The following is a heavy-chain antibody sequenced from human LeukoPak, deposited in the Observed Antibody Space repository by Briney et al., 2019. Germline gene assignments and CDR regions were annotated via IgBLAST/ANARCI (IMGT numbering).Heavy chain of an antibody. D-gene: IGHD3-22*01. CDR3: ARPRGGTGGYQYFQH. CDR2: INHSGST. Sequence: SETLSLTCAVYGGSFSGYYWSWIRQPPGKGLEWIGEINHSGSTNYNPSLKSRVTISVDTSKNQFSLKLSSVTAADTAVYYCARPRGGTGGYQYFQHWGQGTLVTVSS. J-gene: IGHJ1*01. V-gene: IGHV4-34*01. CDR1: GGSFSGYY.